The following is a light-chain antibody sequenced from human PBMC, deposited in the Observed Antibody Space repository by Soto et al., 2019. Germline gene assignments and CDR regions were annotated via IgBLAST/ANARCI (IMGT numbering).Light chain of an antibody. V-gene: IGLV2-18*02. CDR2: QVS. CDR3: SSYTSSGTWV. J-gene: IGLJ3*02. Sequence: QSALTQPPSVSGSPGQSVTISCTGTSSDVGSYNRVSWYQQPPGTAPKLMICQVSNRPSGVPDRFSGSKSGNTASLTISGLQDEDEADYYCSSYTSSGTWVFGGGTNLTVL. CDR1: SSDVGSYNR.